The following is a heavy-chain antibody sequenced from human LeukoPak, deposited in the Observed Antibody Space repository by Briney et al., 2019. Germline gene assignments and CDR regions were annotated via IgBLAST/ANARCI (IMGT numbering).Heavy chain of an antibody. V-gene: IGHV5-51*01. CDR3: TRASIAVASMAWYNWFDP. D-gene: IGHD6-6*01. CDR1: GYSFTSYW. Sequence: GESLKISCKGSGYSFTSYWIGWVRQMPGKGLEWMGIIYPGDSDTRYSPSLQGQVTISADKSISTAYLQWSRLKASDTAMYYCTRASIAVASMAWYNWFDPWGQGTLVTVSS. CDR2: IYPGDSDT. J-gene: IGHJ5*02.